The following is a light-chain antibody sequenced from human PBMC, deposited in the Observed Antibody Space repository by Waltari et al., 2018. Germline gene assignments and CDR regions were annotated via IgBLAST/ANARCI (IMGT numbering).Light chain of an antibody. Sequence: EIVLTQSPGTLSLSPGERATLSCRASQSVSRSLAWYQQKPCQAPRLLIYDASSRATGIPDRFSGSGSGTDFSLTISRLEPEDFAVYYCQKYVSVPATFGQGTKVEIK. CDR2: DAS. V-gene: IGKV3-20*01. J-gene: IGKJ1*01. CDR3: QKYVSVPAT. CDR1: QSVSRS.